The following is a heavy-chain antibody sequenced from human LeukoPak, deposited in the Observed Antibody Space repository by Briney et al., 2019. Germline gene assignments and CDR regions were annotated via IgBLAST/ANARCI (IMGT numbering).Heavy chain of an antibody. Sequence: ASVKVSCKASGYTFTGYYMHWVRQAPGQGLEWMGWINPNSGGTNYAQKFQGWVTMTRDTSISTAYMELSRLRSDDTAVYYCARGAPRCSSTSCRGYYYYYGMDVWGQGTTVTVSS. CDR1: GYTFTGYY. V-gene: IGHV1-2*04. CDR2: INPNSGGT. J-gene: IGHJ6*02. CDR3: ARGAPRCSSTSCRGYYYYYGMDV. D-gene: IGHD2-2*01.